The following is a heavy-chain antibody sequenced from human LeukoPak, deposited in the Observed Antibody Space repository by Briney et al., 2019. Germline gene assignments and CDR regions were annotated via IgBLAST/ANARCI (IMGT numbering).Heavy chain of an antibody. J-gene: IGHJ4*02. V-gene: IGHV3-48*01. CDR2: ISDGGETI. CDR1: GYTFTSYS. CDR3: ARDCGTTSCYDFPYFDY. Sequence: PGGSLRLSCAASGYTFTSYSMNWVRQAPGKGLEWVSYISDGGETIYYADSVKGRFTISRDNAKNSLYLQMNSLRAEDTAVYYCARDCGTTSCYDFPYFDYWGQGTLVTVSS. D-gene: IGHD2-2*01.